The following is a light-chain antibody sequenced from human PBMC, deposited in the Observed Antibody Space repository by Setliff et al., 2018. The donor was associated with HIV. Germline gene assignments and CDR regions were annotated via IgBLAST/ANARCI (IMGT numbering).Light chain of an antibody. CDR2: EVS. J-gene: IGLJ2*01. CDR3: CSYSTSGTFVL. CDR1: GSDIGTYNL. Sequence: QSVLTQPASVSGSPGQSIIISCTGNGSDIGTYNLVSWYQQYPGKVPKLIISEVSKRPSGVSNRFSGSKSGNTAFLTLPGLQAEDEADYYCCSYSTSGTFVLFGGGTKVTVL. V-gene: IGLV2-23*02.